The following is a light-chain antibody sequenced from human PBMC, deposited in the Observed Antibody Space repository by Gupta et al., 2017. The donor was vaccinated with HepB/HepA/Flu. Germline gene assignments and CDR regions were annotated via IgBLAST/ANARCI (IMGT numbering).Light chain of an antibody. Sequence: EIVMTQSPATLSVSPGERATLSCRASQSVASNLAWYQQKPGQAPRFLIFGASTRAPGIPAKFSGSGSGTDFTLTINSLQSDDFAVYYCQHYKNLPPTFGGGTKVEIK. CDR2: GAS. CDR3: QHYKNLPPT. J-gene: IGKJ4*01. CDR1: QSVASN. V-gene: IGKV3-15*01.